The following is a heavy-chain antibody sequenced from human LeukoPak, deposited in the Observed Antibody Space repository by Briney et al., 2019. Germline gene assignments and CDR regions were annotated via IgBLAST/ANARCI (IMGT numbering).Heavy chain of an antibody. J-gene: IGHJ4*02. CDR1: GFTFSSYA. V-gene: IGHV3-23*01. D-gene: IGHD3-22*01. CDR2: ISGSGGST. CDR3: ARITMIVVVIGYYFDY. Sequence: GGSLRLSCAASGFTFSSYAMSWVRQAPGKGLEWVSAISGSGGSTYYADSVKGRFTISRDNSKNTLYLQMNSLRAEDTAVYYCARITMIVVVIGYYFDYWGQGTLVTVSS.